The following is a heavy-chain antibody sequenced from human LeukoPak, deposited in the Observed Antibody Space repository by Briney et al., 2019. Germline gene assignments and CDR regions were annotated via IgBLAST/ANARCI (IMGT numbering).Heavy chain of an antibody. D-gene: IGHD6-19*01. CDR2: IHISGST. CDR3: ARDSSAWLFDY. J-gene: IGHJ4*02. V-gene: IGHV4-4*07. CDR1: GGSMSTYY. Sequence: SETLSLTCTVSGGSMSTYYWSWIRQPAGKGLEWIGRIHISGSTNYNPSLKSRVTMSVDTSKNQFSLKLSSVTAADTAVYYCARDSSAWLFDYWGQGTLVTVSS.